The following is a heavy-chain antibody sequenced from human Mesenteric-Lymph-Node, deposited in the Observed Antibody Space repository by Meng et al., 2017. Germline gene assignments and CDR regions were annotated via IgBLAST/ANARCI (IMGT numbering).Heavy chain of an antibody. D-gene: IGHD5-18*01. CDR2: IRSKAYGGTT. CDR1: GFTFGDYA. J-gene: IGHJ6*02. Sequence: GESLKISCTASGFTFGDYAMSWFRQAPGKGLEWVGFIRSKAYGGTTEYAASVKGRFTISRDDSKSIAYLQMNSLKTEDTAVHYCTRDRVGWIQLWMLYYYYGMDVWGQGTTVTVSS. V-gene: IGHV3-49*03. CDR3: TRDRVGWIQLWMLYYYYGMDV.